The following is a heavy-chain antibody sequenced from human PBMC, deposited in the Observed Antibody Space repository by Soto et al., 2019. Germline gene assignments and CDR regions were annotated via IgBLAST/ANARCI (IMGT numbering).Heavy chain of an antibody. CDR1: GYSISSYY. CDR2: IYTSGST. D-gene: IGHD3-10*01. V-gene: IGHV4-4*07. CDR3: ARENYYGSGSTENWFDP. J-gene: IGHJ5*02. Sequence: PSETLSLACTVCGYSISSYYWSWIRQPTGKGLEWIGRIYTSGSTNYNPSLKSRVTMSVDTSKNQFSLKLSSVTAADTAVYYCARENYYGSGSTENWFDPWGQGTLVTVS.